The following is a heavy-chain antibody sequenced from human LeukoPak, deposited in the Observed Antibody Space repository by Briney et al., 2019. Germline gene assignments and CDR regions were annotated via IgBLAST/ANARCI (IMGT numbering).Heavy chain of an antibody. V-gene: IGHV1-69*05. CDR1: GGTFSSYA. J-gene: IGHJ4*02. D-gene: IGHD3-9*01. CDR3: ARLYHILTGQESGDY. Sequence: SVKVSCKASGGTFSSYAISWVRQAPGQGLEWMGRIILIFGIANYAQKFQGRVTITTDESTSTAYKQLSSMRSEDTAVYYCARLYHILTGQESGDYWGQGTLVTVSS. CDR2: IILIFGIA.